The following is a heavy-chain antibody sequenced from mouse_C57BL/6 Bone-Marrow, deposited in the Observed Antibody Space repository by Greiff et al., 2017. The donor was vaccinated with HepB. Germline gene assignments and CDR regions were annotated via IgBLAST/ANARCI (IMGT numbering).Heavy chain of an antibody. Sequence: QVQLQQPGAELVKPGASVKLSCKASGYTFTSYWMQWVKQRPGQGLEWIGEIDPSDSYTNYNQKFKGKATLTVDTSSSTAYMQLSSLTSEDSAVYYCARPTVVAPYYFDYWGQGTTLTVSS. V-gene: IGHV1-50*01. CDR3: ARPTVVAPYYFDY. J-gene: IGHJ2*01. D-gene: IGHD1-1*01. CDR1: GYTFTSYW. CDR2: IDPSDSYT.